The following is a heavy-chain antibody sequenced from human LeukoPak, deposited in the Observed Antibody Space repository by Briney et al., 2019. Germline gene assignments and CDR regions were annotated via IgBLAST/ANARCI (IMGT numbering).Heavy chain of an antibody. CDR1: GYTFTGYY. CDR2: INPNSGGT. V-gene: IGHV1-2*04. CDR3: ARGIPRLLLVGDAFDV. D-gene: IGHD2-15*01. Sequence: ASVKVSCKASGYTFTGYYMHWVRQAPGQGLEWMGWINPNSGGTNYAQKFQGWVTMTRGTSISTAYMELSRLRSDDTAVYYCARGIPRLLLVGDAFDVWGQGTMVTVSS. J-gene: IGHJ3*01.